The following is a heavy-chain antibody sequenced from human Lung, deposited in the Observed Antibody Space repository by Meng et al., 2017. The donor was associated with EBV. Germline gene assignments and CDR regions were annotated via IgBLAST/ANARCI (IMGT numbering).Heavy chain of an antibody. Sequence: QVRLQQWGAGLVKPSATLALTCAVCGGPFSTYYWSWIRQPPGKGLEWIGEINRSGSTNYNPSLKSRLTVSMDTSKNQFSLKLSSVTAADTAVYYCARLYRGGWYLWGRGTLVTVSS. J-gene: IGHJ4*02. CDR2: INRSGST. CDR1: GGPFSTYY. V-gene: IGHV4-34*01. CDR3: ARLYRGGWYL. D-gene: IGHD6-19*01.